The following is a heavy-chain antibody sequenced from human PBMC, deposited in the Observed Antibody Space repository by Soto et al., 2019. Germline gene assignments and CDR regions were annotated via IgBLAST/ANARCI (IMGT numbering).Heavy chain of an antibody. CDR2: IIPIFGTA. CDR3: ARAVSSGSYPDY. CDR1: GGTFSSYA. J-gene: IGHJ4*02. Sequence: QVQLVQSGAEVKKPGSSVKVSCKASGGTFSSYAISWVRQAPGQGLEWMGGIIPIFGTANYAQKFQGRVTMTADESTVTAYRELSSLRSEDTAVYYCARAVSSGSYPDYWGQGTLLTVSS. D-gene: IGHD1-26*01. V-gene: IGHV1-69*12.